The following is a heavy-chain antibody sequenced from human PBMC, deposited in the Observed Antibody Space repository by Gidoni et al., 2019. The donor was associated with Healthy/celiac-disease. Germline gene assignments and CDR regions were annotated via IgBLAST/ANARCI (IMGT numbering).Heavy chain of an antibody. CDR2: IIPIFGTA. Sequence: QVQLVQSGAEVKKPGSSVKFSCKASGGTFSRYSISWVRQAPGQGLEWMGGIIPIFGTANDAQKFQGRVTITADKATSTAYMELSSLRSEDTAVYYCARDLGQQTAYYYDSSGYYPRNTELDYWGQGTLVTVSS. CDR1: GGTFSRYS. D-gene: IGHD3-22*01. CDR3: ARDLGQQTAYYYDSSGYYPRNTELDY. V-gene: IGHV1-69*06. J-gene: IGHJ4*02.